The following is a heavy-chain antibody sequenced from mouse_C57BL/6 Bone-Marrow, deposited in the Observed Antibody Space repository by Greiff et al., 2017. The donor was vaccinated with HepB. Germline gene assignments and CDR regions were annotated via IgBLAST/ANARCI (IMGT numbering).Heavy chain of an antibody. D-gene: IGHD1-1*01. CDR2: INPNNGGT. CDR3: ARDDYGSSFFDY. V-gene: IGHV1-26*01. Sequence: EVKLHQSGPELVKPGASVKISCKASGYTFTDYYMNWVKQSHGKSLEWIGDINPNNGGTSYNQKFKGKATLTVDKSSSTAYMELRSLTSEDSAVYYCARDDYGSSFFDYWGQGTTLTVSS. J-gene: IGHJ2*01. CDR1: GYTFTDYY.